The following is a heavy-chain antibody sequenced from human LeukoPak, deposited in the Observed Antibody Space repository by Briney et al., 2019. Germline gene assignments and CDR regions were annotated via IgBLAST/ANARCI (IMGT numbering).Heavy chain of an antibody. V-gene: IGHV3-23*01. CDR2: ISASGGSL. D-gene: IGHD1-20*01. CDR1: GFTFSSYA. Sequence: PGGSLRLSCAASGFTFSSYAMSWVRQAPGKGLEWVLGISASGGSLYYADSVKGRFTISRDNSKNTLYLQMDSLRAEDTAVYYCAKDRITGTPYYFDYWGQGTLVTVSS. J-gene: IGHJ4*02. CDR3: AKDRITGTPYYFDY.